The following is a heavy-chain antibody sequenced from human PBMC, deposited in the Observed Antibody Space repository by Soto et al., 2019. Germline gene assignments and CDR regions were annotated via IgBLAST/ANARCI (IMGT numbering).Heavy chain of an antibody. J-gene: IGHJ4*02. D-gene: IGHD3-3*01. Sequence: QVQLVQSGAEVKKPGSSVKVSCKASGGTVSSYAISWVRQAPGQGLEWMGGIIPIFGTANYAQKFQGRVTITADESTSTAYMELSSLRSEDTAVYYCARDLRYHDFWSDHYYFDYWGLGTLVTVSS. CDR3: ARDLRYHDFWSDHYYFDY. V-gene: IGHV1-69*01. CDR2: IIPIFGTA. CDR1: GGTVSSYA.